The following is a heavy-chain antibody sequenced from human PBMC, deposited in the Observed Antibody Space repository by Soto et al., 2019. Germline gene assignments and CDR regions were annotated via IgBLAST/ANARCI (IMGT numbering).Heavy chain of an antibody. CDR1: GDSISSYY. D-gene: IGHD3-22*01. CDR3: ALRSMAVVPEY. CDR2: LYYGRRA. V-gene: IGHV4-59*01. Sequence: QVQLQESGPGLVKPSETLSLTCAVSGDSISSYYCMWIRQPPGKGLESIGYLYYGRRANYNPSLKSRVTLSVDTSTNQCALTLSSMTAADTAVYYCALRSMAVVPEYWGQGTLVIVSS. J-gene: IGHJ4*02.